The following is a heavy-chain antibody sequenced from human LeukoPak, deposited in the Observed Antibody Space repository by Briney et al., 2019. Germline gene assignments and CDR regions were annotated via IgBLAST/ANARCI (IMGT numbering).Heavy chain of an antibody. Sequence: SETLSLTCAVYGGSFSGYYWSWIRQPPGKGLEWIGEIYHSGSTNYNPSLKSRVTISVDKSKNQFSLKLSSVTAADTAVYYCARDGPMGGLLYWGQGTLVTVSS. CDR1: GGSFSGYY. J-gene: IGHJ4*02. V-gene: IGHV4-34*01. D-gene: IGHD3-10*01. CDR2: IYHSGST. CDR3: ARDGPMGGLLY.